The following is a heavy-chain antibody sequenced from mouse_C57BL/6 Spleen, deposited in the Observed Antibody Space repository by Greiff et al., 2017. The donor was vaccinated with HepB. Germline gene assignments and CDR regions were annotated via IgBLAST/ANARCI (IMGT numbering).Heavy chain of an antibody. J-gene: IGHJ2*01. D-gene: IGHD1-1*01. V-gene: IGHV1-64*01. CDR2: IHPNSCST. Sequence: QVQLQQPGAELVKPGASVKLSCKASGYTFTSYWMHWVKQRPGQGLEWIGMIHPNSCSTNYNEKFKSKATLTVDKSSSTAYMQLSSLTSEDSAVYYCARWDSTVDLDYWGQGTTLTVSS. CDR1: GYTFTSYW. CDR3: ARWDSTVDLDY.